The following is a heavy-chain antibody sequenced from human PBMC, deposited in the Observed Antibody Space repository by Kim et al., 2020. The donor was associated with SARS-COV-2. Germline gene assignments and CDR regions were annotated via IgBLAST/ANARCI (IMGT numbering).Heavy chain of an antibody. CDR3: TRAPPFSSSWD. CDR2: T. D-gene: IGHD6-13*01. Sequence: TEYAASVKGRFTISRDDSKSIAYLQMNSLKTEDTAVYYCTRAPPFSSSWDWGQGTLVTVSS. V-gene: IGHV3-49*02. J-gene: IGHJ1*01.